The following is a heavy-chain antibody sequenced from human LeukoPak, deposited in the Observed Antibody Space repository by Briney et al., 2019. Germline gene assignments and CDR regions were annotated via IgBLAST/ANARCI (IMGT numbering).Heavy chain of an antibody. CDR2: ISGSGGST. CDR3: AKSPAAHAYYYYYYMDV. V-gene: IGHV3-23*01. CDR1: GFTFSSYA. J-gene: IGHJ6*03. Sequence: GGSLSLSCAAAGFTFSSYAMSWDRQAPGKGLEWVSSISGSGGSTYYADSVKGRFTISRDNSKNTLYLQMNSLRAEDTAVYYCAKSPAAHAYYYYYYMDVWGKGTTVTVSS. D-gene: IGHD2-2*01.